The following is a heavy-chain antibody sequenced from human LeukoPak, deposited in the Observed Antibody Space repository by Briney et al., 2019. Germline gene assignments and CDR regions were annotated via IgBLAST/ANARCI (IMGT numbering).Heavy chain of an antibody. CDR1: GYTFTSYG. D-gene: IGHD1-26*01. CDR3: ARDRSGSYEYYMDV. Sequence: ASVNVSCKASGYTFTSYGISWVRQAPGQGLEWMGWISAYNGNTNYAQKFQGRVTLTTDTSTSTAYMELRSLRSDDTAVYYCARDRSGSYEYYMDVWGKGTTVTVSS. CDR2: ISAYNGNT. V-gene: IGHV1-18*01. J-gene: IGHJ6*03.